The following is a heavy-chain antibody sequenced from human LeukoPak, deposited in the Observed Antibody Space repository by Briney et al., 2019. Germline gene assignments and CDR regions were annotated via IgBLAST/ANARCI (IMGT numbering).Heavy chain of an antibody. V-gene: IGHV1-3*01. CDR3: ARDSDSSGWSWVY. D-gene: IGHD6-19*01. CDR2: INAGNGNT. Sequence: ASVKVSCKASGYRFTTDMYTIHWLRQAPGHRLEWMGWINAGNGNTKYSQKFQGRVTITGDTSARTVYMEVSSLVSEDTAVYYCARDSDSSGWSWVYWGQGTLVTVSS. CDR1: GYRFTTDMYT. J-gene: IGHJ4*02.